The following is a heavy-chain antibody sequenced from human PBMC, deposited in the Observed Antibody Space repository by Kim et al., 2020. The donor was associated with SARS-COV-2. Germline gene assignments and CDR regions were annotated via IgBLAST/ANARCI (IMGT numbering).Heavy chain of an antibody. CDR2: IDVSGGGT. Sequence: GGSLRLSCEASGFTFTNHPMSWVRQAPGRGLEWVSLIDVSGGGTYYADSVKGRFTISRDNSKNSVSLQMNSLRVDDMAIYYCARELRADSSAMDYWGHGTLVTVSS. CDR1: GFTFTNHP. CDR3: ARELRADSSAMDY. J-gene: IGHJ4*01. V-gene: IGHV3-23*01. D-gene: IGHD3-10*01.